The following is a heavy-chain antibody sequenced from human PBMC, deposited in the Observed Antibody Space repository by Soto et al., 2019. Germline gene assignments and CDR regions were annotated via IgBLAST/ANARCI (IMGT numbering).Heavy chain of an antibody. V-gene: IGHV3-7*05. CDR1: GFTFSSYW. CDR2: IKQDGSEK. Sequence: EVQLVESGGGLVQPGGSLRLSCAASGFTFSSYWMSWVRQAPGKGLEWVANIKQDGSEKYYVDSVKGRFTISRDNAKNSLYLQMNSLRAEDTAVYYCARDLRWLRVALDYWGQGTLVTVSS. D-gene: IGHD5-12*01. J-gene: IGHJ4*02. CDR3: ARDLRWLRVALDY.